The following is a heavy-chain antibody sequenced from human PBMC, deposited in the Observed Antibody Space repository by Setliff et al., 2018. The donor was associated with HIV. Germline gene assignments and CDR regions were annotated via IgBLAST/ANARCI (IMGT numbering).Heavy chain of an antibody. J-gene: IGHJ6*03. Sequence: PSETLSLTCTVSGGSFSSYHWSWIRHPAGKGLEWIGHIFASGSTKHNPSLESRVTMSVDTSRTQFSLKLRSVTAADTAVYYCARVGASGVASSMDYHYYRDVWGKGTSVTVSS. V-gene: IGHV4-4*07. CDR1: GGSFSSYH. D-gene: IGHD2-2*01. CDR2: IFASGST. CDR3: ARVGASGVASSMDYHYYRDV.